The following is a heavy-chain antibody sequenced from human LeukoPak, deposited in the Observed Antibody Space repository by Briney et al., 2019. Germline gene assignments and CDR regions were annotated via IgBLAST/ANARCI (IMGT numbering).Heavy chain of an antibody. CDR2: IYYSGST. V-gene: IGHV4-34*01. CDR1: GGSFSGYY. Sequence: SETLSLTCAVYGGSFSGYYWSWIRQPPGKGLEWIGRIYYSGSTYYNPSLKSRVTISVDTSKNQFSLKLSSVTAADTAVYYCARTYTGTYFNNWGQGTLVTVSS. D-gene: IGHD1-1*01. CDR3: ARTYTGTYFNN. J-gene: IGHJ4*02.